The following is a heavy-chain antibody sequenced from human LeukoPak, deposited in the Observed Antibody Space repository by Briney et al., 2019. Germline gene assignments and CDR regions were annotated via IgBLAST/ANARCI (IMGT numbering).Heavy chain of an antibody. D-gene: IGHD5-12*01. CDR3: ARKSGYAQDY. CDR1: GESFSGYF. CDR2: INHSGSTS. J-gene: IGHJ4*02. Sequence: SETLSLTCAVYGESFSGYFWNWIRQPPGKGLEWIGEINHSGSTSNHNPSLKSRVTMSVDTSKNQLSLKLSSVTAADTAVYYCARKSGYAQDYWGQGNLVTVSS. V-gene: IGHV4-34*01.